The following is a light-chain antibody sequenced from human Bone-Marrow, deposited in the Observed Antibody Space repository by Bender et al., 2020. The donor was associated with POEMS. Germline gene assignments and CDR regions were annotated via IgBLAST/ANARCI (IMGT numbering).Light chain of an antibody. V-gene: IGLV1-51*02. CDR3: GTWESSLSVVV. J-gene: IGLJ2*01. CDR2: ENN. CDR1: SSNIGNEY. Sequence: QSVLTQPPSLSAAPGQKVTISCSGSSSNIGNEYVSWYQQLPGTAPKLLIYENNKRPSGIPDRFSGFKSGTSATLGITGLQTGDEAEYYCGTWESSLSVVVFGGGTKSTVL.